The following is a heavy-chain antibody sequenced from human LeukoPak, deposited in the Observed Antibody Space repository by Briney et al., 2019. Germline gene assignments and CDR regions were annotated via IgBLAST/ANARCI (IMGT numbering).Heavy chain of an antibody. CDR2: IYPSGGST. V-gene: IGHV1-46*01. CDR3: ASSSGGSYEDWFDP. CDR1: GYTFTSYY. D-gene: IGHD1-26*01. Sequence: GASVKVSCKASGYTFTSYYMHWVRQAPGQGLEWMGVIYPSGGSTSYAQRFQGRVTMTRDTSTSTVYMELSSLRSEDTAVYYCASSSGGSYEDWFDPWGQGTLVTVSS. J-gene: IGHJ5*02.